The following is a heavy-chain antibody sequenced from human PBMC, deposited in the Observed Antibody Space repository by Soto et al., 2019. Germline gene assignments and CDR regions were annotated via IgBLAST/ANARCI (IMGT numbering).Heavy chain of an antibody. D-gene: IGHD3-16*01. J-gene: IGHJ6*02. CDR2: IYYSGST. Sequence: QVQLQESGPGLVKPSQTLSLTCTVSGGSISSGDYYWSWIRQPPGKGLEWIGYIYYSGSTYYNPSLKGRVTISVDTSKNQFSLKLSSVTAADTAVYYCASLHGAGGGLGRLIYGMDVWGQGTTVTVSS. V-gene: IGHV4-30-4*01. CDR1: GGSISSGDYY. CDR3: ASLHGAGGGLGRLIYGMDV.